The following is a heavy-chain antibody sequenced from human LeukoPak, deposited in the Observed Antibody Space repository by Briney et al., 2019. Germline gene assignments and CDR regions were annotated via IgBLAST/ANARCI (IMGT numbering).Heavy chain of an antibody. CDR3: ARVSHYYDGSGYYYVRAFDI. CDR2: ISTSGST. J-gene: IGHJ4*02. D-gene: IGHD3-22*01. CDR1: GGSISSYY. V-gene: IGHV4-4*07. Sequence: SETLSLTCTVSGGSISSYYWSWIRQPAGKGLEWIGRISTSGSTNYNPSLKSRVTMSVDTSNNQFSLKLSSVTAADAAVYYCARVSHYYDGSGYYYVRAFDIWGQGTLVTLSS.